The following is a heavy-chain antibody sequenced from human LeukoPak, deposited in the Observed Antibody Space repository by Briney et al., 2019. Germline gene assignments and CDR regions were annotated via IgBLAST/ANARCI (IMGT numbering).Heavy chain of an antibody. J-gene: IGHJ3*02. CDR1: GFTFSSYA. Sequence: GGSLRLSCAASGFTFSSYAMHWVRQAPGKGLEWVAVISYDGSNKYYADSVKGRFTISRDNSKNTLYLQMNSLRAEDTAVYYCARAHSIVVVPVAMPVVDWDASDIWGQGTMVTVSS. D-gene: IGHD2-2*01. CDR3: ARAHSIVVVPVAMPVVDWDASDI. CDR2: ISYDGSNK. V-gene: IGHV3-30-3*01.